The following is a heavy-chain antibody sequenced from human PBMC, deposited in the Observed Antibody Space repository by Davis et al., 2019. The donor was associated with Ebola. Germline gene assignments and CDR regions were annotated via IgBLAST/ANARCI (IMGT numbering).Heavy chain of an antibody. Sequence: SETLSLTCAVYVGSFSGYYWSWIRQPPGKGLEWIGEIDHGRSANYNPSLKSRVTISVDTSKNQFSLKLNSVTAADAAVYYCARDGNYGSGSRNWFELWGQGTLVTVSS. J-gene: IGHJ5*02. V-gene: IGHV4-34*01. D-gene: IGHD3-10*01. CDR1: VGSFSGYY. CDR3: ARDGNYGSGSRNWFEL. CDR2: IDHGRSA.